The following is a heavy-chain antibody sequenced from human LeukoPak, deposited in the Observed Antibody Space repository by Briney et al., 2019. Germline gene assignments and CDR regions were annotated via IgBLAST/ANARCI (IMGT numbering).Heavy chain of an antibody. J-gene: IGHJ4*02. CDR1: GFTFSTYG. V-gene: IGHV3-30*03. Sequence: GGSLRLSCAASGFTFSTYGMHWVRQAPGKGLEWVALISYDGTKKYFADSVKGRFTISRDNATKSLYLQMNSLRAEDTAIYYCARDSDVHCSGGSCTIFDYWGQGTLVTVSS. D-gene: IGHD2-15*01. CDR2: ISYDGTKK. CDR3: ARDSDVHCSGGSCTIFDY.